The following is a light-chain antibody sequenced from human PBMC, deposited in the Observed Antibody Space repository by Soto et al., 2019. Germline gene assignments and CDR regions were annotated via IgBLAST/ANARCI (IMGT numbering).Light chain of an antibody. Sequence: QSALTQPPSASGSPGQSVTISCTGTSSDVGGYNYVSWYQQHPGKAPKLMIYEVSKRPSGVPDRFSGSKSGNTASLTVSGLQAEDEADYYCSSYAGRNPVVFGGGTKLTVL. CDR1: SSDVGGYNY. CDR3: SSYAGRNPVV. V-gene: IGLV2-8*01. J-gene: IGLJ2*01. CDR2: EVS.